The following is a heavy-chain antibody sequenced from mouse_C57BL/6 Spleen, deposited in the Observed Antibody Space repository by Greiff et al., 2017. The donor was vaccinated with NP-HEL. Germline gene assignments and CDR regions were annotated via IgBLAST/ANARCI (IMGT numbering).Heavy chain of an antibody. J-gene: IGHJ3*01. V-gene: IGHV1-15*01. D-gene: IGHD3-2*02. Sequence: QVRLQQSGAELVRPGASVTLSCKASGYTFTDYEMHWVKQTPVHGLEWIGAIDPETGGTAYNQKFKGKAILTADKSSSTAYMELRSLTSEDSAVYYCSRTAQASETAWFAYWGQGTLVTVSA. CDR3: SRTAQASETAWFAY. CDR1: GYTFTDYE. CDR2: IDPETGGT.